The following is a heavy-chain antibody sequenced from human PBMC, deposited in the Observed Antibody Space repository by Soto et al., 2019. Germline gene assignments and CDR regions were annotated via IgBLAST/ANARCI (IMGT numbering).Heavy chain of an antibody. V-gene: IGHV3-30*18. CDR3: AKDGDWAASDWYFDL. D-gene: IGHD2-15*01. Sequence: PGGSLRLSCAASGFTFSSYGMHWVRQAPGKGLEWVAVISYDGSNKYYTDSVKGRFTISRDNSKNTLYLQMNNLRAEDTAVYYCAKDGDWAASDWYFDLWGRGTLVTVSS. J-gene: IGHJ2*01. CDR2: ISYDGSNK. CDR1: GFTFSSYG.